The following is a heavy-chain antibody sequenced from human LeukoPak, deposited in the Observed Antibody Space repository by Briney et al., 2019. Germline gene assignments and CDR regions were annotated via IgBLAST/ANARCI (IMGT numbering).Heavy chain of an antibody. J-gene: IGHJ4*02. CDR3: ARDVASRLAVGGTNLGY. V-gene: IGHV1-69*13. CDR1: GGAFSNST. D-gene: IGHD6-19*01. CDR2: IIPIFGTA. Sequence: GASVKVSCKASGGAFSNSTISWVRQAPGQGLEWMGRIIPIFGTADYAQKFQGRVTIIADDFTSTAYMELSSLTSEDTAVYYCARDVASRLAVGGTNLGYWGQGTLVTVSS.